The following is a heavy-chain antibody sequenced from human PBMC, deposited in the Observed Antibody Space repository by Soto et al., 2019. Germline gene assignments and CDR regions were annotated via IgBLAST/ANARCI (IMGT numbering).Heavy chain of an antibody. CDR2: IVPIYRTA. Sequence: SVKVSCKASGGTFSSYRINWVRQAPGQGLEWAGGIVPIYRTADYAQKFQGRVTITADESARTAYLEVRSLKSQDTAVYYCARDSGAKLSSSWGQGTLVTVSS. J-gene: IGHJ4*02. D-gene: IGHD6-13*01. CDR1: GGTFSSYR. CDR3: ARDSGAKLSSS. V-gene: IGHV1-69*13.